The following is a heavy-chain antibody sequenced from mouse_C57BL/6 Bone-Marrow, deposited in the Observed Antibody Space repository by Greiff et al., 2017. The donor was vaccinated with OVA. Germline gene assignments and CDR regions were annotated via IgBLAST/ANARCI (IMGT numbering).Heavy chain of an antibody. CDR2: INPNNGGT. V-gene: IGHV1-18*01. CDR1: GYTFTDYN. Sequence: EVKVVESGPELVKPGASVKIPCKASGYTFTDYNMDWVKQSHGKSLEWIGDINPNNGGTIYNQKFKGKATLTVDKSSSTAYMELRSLTSEDTAVYYCATPYYSNYVRFAYWGQGTLVTVSA. D-gene: IGHD2-5*01. CDR3: ATPYYSNYVRFAY. J-gene: IGHJ3*01.